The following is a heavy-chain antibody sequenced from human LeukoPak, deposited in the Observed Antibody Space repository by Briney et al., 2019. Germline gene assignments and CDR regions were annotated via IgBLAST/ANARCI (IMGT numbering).Heavy chain of an antibody. V-gene: IGHV3-48*02. CDR3: VRDYDKTGRAFDI. D-gene: IGHD3-22*01. Sequence: TGGSLRLSCAASGFTFTTYSMNWVRQAPGKGLQWVSYISSGTSIYYADSVNGRFTISRDNAKMSLYLQMNSLRDEDTAVYYCVRDYDKTGRAFDIWGQGTMVTVSS. CDR1: GFTFTTYS. J-gene: IGHJ3*02. CDR2: ISSGTSI.